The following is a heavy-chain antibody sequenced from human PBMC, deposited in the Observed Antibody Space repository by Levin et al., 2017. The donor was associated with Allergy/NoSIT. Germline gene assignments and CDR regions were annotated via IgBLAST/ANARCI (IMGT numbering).Heavy chain of an antibody. CDR1: GYTFTSYG. Sequence: ASVKVSCKASGYTFTSYGISWVRQAPGQGLEWMGWISAYNGNTNYAQKLQGRVTMTTDTSTSTAYMELRSLRSDDTAVYYCARERGGATTDNWFDPWGQGTLVTVSS. CDR2: ISAYNGNT. CDR3: ARERGGATTDNWFDP. V-gene: IGHV1-18*01. D-gene: IGHD1-26*01. J-gene: IGHJ5*02.